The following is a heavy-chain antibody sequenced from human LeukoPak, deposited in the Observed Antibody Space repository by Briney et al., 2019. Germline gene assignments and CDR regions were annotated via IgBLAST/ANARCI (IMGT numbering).Heavy chain of an antibody. CDR3: AREVGSTGWVDP. J-gene: IGHJ5*02. CDR1: GDSVSSNSAA. Sequence: PSQTLSLTCAISGDSVSSNSAAWIWIRQSPSRGLEWLGRTYYRSKWYDDYPVSVKSRITINPDTSRNHFSLQLNSVTPEDTAIYYCAREVGSTGWVDPWGQGTLVTVSS. V-gene: IGHV6-1*01. D-gene: IGHD1-26*01. CDR2: TYYRSKWYD.